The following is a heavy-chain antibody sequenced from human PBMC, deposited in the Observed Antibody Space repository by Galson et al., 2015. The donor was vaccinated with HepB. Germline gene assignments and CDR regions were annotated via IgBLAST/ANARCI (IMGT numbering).Heavy chain of an antibody. V-gene: IGHV1-3*01. D-gene: IGHD6-19*01. Sequence: SVKVSCKAFGYTFGEYTIHWVRQAPGQGLEWMGYINAGSGNTKFSQQFQDRVTLIRDTSANTMYMELSSLTSEDTALYYCARRGGIAVALDYWGQGTLVTVSS. CDR1: GYTFGEYT. CDR2: INAGSGNT. CDR3: ARRGGIAVALDY. J-gene: IGHJ4*02.